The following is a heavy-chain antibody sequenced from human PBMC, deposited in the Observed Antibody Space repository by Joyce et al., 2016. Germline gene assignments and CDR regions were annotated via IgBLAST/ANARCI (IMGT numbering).Heavy chain of an antibody. CDR1: GFIFSSYA. CDR3: AKEYYSGSTSDALDI. CDR2: SSDSGRTT. V-gene: IGHV3-23*01. Sequence: EMQLLESGGGLVQPGGSLSLSCADSGFIFSSYAMSWVRQAPEKGVEWVSASSDSGRTTHYADSVKCRFTISRDNSKTTLYRQVDSLRTEDTAVYYCAKEYYSGSTSDALDIWGQGTMVTVSS. D-gene: IGHD3-10*01. J-gene: IGHJ3*02.